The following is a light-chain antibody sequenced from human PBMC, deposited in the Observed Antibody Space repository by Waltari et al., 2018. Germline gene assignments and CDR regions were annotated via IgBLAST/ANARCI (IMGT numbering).Light chain of an antibody. V-gene: IGKV3-20*01. J-gene: IGKJ1*01. CDR3: QKYESLPAT. CDR1: QSVGKY. Sequence: EIVFTQSPGTLSLSPGERATLSCRASQSVGKYLAWYQQKPGQAPRLLIYETYRRATGTPDRFSGSGSGTDFSLTISRLEPEDFAVYYCQKYESLPATFGQGTMVEIK. CDR2: ETY.